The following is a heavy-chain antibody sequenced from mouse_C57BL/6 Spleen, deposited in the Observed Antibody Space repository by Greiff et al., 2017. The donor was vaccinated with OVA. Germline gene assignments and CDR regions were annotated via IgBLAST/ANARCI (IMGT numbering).Heavy chain of an antibody. CDR2: INYDGSST. V-gene: IGHV5-16*01. D-gene: IGHD1-1*01. J-gene: IGHJ1*03. CDR1: GFTFSDYY. CDR3: AREGYGSSYVRYFDV. Sequence: EVQLVESEGGLVQPGSSMKLSCTASGFTFSDYYMAWVRQVPEKGLEWVANINYDGSSTYYLDSLKSRFIISRDNAKNILYLQMSSLKSEDTATYYCAREGYGSSYVRYFDVWGTGTTVTVSS.